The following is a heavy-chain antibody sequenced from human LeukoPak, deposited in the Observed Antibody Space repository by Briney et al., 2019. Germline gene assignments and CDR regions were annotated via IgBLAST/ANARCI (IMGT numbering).Heavy chain of an antibody. CDR2: INPNSGGT. Sequence: GASVKVSCKASGYTFTGYYIHWVRQAPGQGLEWMGWINPNSGGTNYAQKFQGRVTMTRDTSISTAYMELSRLRSDDTAVYYCARIHYGSGSYWFDPWGQGTLVTVSS. CDR3: ARIHYGSGSYWFDP. D-gene: IGHD3-10*01. V-gene: IGHV1-2*02. CDR1: GYTFTGYY. J-gene: IGHJ5*02.